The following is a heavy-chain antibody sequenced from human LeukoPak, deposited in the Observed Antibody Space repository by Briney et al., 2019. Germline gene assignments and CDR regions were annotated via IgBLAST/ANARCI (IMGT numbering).Heavy chain of an antibody. CDR3: ARDCIGCLGFDY. CDR1: GYTFTSYG. V-gene: IGHV1-18*01. Sequence: GASVKVSCKASGYTFTSYGISWVRQAPGQGREWMGWVSAYADDTNYVQKFRGRITMTTDTSTSTAYMELRSLRSDDTAVYYCARDCIGCLGFDYWGQGTLVTVSS. D-gene: IGHD1-26*01. CDR2: VSAYADDT. J-gene: IGHJ4*02.